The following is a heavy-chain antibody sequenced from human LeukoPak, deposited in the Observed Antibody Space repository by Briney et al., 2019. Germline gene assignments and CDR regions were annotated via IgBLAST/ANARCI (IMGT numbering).Heavy chain of an antibody. J-gene: IGHJ4*02. D-gene: IGHD5-24*01. CDR2: ISYDGSNK. CDR1: GFTFSSYA. CDR3: ARVREMYFDY. V-gene: IGHV3-30*04. Sequence: PGGSLRLSCAASGFTFSSYAMHWVRQAPGKGLEWVAVISYDGSNKYYADSVKGRFTISRDNSKNTLYLQMNSLRAEDTAVYYCARVREMYFDYWGQGTLVTVSS.